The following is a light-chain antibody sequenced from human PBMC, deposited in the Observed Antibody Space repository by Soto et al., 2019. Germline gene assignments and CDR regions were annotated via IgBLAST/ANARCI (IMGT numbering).Light chain of an antibody. J-gene: IGKJ1*01. CDR2: GAS. CDR3: HQYNNWPRT. V-gene: IGKV3-15*01. CDR1: QGVSSM. Sequence: EIVMTQSPATLSVSPGERATLSCRASQGVSSMLAWYQQKPGQAPRLLIYGASTRATGIPARFSGSGSGTEFTLTISSLQSEDFAVYYCHQYNNWPRTFGQGTKVEIK.